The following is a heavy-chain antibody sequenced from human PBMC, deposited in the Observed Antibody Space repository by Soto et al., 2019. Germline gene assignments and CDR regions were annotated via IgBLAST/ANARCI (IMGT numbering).Heavy chain of an antibody. D-gene: IGHD6-6*01. J-gene: IGHJ5*02. CDR3: ARDLGSSPKNWFDP. Sequence: GASVKVSCKASGGTFSSYTISWVRQAPGQGLEWMGRIIPILGIANYAQKFQGRVTITADNSTSTAYMELSSLRSEDTAVYYCARDLGSSPKNWFDPWGQGTLVTVSS. CDR2: IIPILGIA. V-gene: IGHV1-69*04. CDR1: GGTFSSYT.